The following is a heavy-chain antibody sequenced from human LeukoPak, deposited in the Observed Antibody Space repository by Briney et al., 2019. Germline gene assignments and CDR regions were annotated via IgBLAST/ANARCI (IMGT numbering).Heavy chain of an antibody. CDR1: GGSISSYY. D-gene: IGHD3-10*01. J-gene: IGHJ4*02. Sequence: PSETLSLTCTVSGGSISSYYWSWIRQPPGKGLEWIGYIYYSGSTNYNPSLKSRVTISVDTSKNQFSLKLSSVTAADTAVYYCARSLRGSRFRGSFDYWGQGTLVTVSS. CDR3: ARSLRGSRFRGSFDY. CDR2: IYYSGST. V-gene: IGHV4-59*08.